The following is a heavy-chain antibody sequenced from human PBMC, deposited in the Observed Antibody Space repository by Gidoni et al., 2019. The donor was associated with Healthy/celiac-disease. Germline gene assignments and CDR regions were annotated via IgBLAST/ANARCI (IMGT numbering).Heavy chain of an antibody. CDR3: AKAGDCTNGVCLNGMDV. V-gene: IGHV3-30*18. Sequence: VQLVGSGGGVVQPGRSLRLSCAASGFTFSSYGMHWVRQAPGKGLEWVAVISYDGSNKYYADSVKGRFTISRDNSKNTLYLQMNSLRAEDTAVYYCAKAGDCTNGVCLNGMDVWGQGTTVTVSS. J-gene: IGHJ6*02. CDR2: ISYDGSNK. CDR1: GFTFSSYG. D-gene: IGHD2-8*01.